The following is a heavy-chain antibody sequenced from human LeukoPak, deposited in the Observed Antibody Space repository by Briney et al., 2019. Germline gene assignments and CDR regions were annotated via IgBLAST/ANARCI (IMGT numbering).Heavy chain of an antibody. D-gene: IGHD4-17*01. Sequence: SETLSLTCTVSGGSISSYYWSSIRQPPGKGLEWIGYIYYSGSTNYNPSLKSRVTISVDTSKNQFSLKLSSVTAADTAVYYCARDLRYWYFDLWGRGTLVTVSS. CDR3: ARDLRYWYFDL. CDR1: GGSISSYY. J-gene: IGHJ2*01. V-gene: IGHV4-59*12. CDR2: IYYSGST.